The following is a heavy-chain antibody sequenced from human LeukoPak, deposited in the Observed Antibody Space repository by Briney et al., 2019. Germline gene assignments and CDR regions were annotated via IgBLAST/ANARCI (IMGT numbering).Heavy chain of an antibody. CDR1: GYTFLNYW. CDR3: AREEGPKGYFDY. J-gene: IGHJ4*02. CDR2: IKPSGGDT. Sequence: GASVKVSCKASGYTFLNYWIQWVRQAPGQGLEWMGMIKPSGGDTTYAQKFQGRVTVTRDTSTNTVHMEVYSLRSEDTAVYYCAREEGPKGYFDYWGQGTLVTVSS. V-gene: IGHV1-46*01.